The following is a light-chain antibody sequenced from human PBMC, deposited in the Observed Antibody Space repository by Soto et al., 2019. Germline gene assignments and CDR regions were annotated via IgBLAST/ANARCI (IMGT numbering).Light chain of an antibody. CDR3: QSYDSSLSVV. V-gene: IGLV1-40*01. CDR1: SSNIGAGYD. J-gene: IGLJ2*01. Sequence: QPVLTQPPSVSGAPGQRVTISCTGSSSNIGAGYDVHWYQQLPGTAPKLLIYGNSNRPSGVPDRFSGSKSGTSASLAITGLQAEDGADYYCQSYDSSLSVVFGGGTKLTVL. CDR2: GNS.